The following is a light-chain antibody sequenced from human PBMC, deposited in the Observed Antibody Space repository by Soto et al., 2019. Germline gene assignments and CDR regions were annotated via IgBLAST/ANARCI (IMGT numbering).Light chain of an antibody. J-gene: IGLJ1*01. CDR1: SSDVGAYNY. CDR2: DVT. V-gene: IGLV2-14*01. CDR3: SSYTISSTYV. Sequence: QSALTQPASVSGSPGQSIAISCTGPSSDVGAYNYVSWYQQYPGKAPKLVIYDVTNRPSGVSTRFSGSKSGSTASLTISGLQAEDEADYYCSSYTISSTYVFGTGTKLTVL.